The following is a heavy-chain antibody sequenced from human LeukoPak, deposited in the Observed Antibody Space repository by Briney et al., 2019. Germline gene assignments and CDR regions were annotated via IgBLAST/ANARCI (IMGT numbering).Heavy chain of an antibody. CDR1: GGSISSGGYY. CDR3: ASLCCSGGSCAFDY. D-gene: IGHD2-15*01. CDR2: IYYSGST. J-gene: IGHJ4*02. Sequence: SETLSLTCTVSGGSISSGGYYWNWIRQHPGKGLEWIGYIYYSGSTYYKPSLKSRVVISEDTSKNQFSLKLSSVTAADTAVYCCASLCCSGGSCAFDYWGQGTLVTVSS. V-gene: IGHV4-31*03.